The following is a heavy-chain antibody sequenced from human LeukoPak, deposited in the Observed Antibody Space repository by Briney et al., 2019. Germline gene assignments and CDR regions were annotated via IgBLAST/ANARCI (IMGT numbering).Heavy chain of an antibody. CDR2: IKPFNGNT. Sequence: ASVKVSCKASGYTFTYRYLHWVRQAPGQALEWMGWIKPFNGNTNYAQKFQDRVTITRDRSMSTAYMELSSLRSEDTAMYYCARSRGSRGSAVYSFDIWGQGTMVTVSS. D-gene: IGHD2-15*01. CDR3: ARSRGSRGSAVYSFDI. V-gene: IGHV1-45*02. J-gene: IGHJ3*02. CDR1: GYTFTYRY.